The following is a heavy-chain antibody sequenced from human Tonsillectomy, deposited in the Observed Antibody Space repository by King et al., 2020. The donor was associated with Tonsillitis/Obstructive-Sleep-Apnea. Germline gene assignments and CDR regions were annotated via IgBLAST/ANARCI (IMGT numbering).Heavy chain of an antibody. D-gene: IGHD3-9*01. CDR2: IDPSDSYT. Sequence: QLVQSGAEVKKPGESLRISCKGSGYSFTSYWIDWVRQMPGKGLEWMGTIDPSDSYTNYSPSFQGHVTISADKSITTAYLQWSSLKASDTAMYYCARRYFDGHCHYYMDVWGKGTTVTVSS. CDR1: GYSFTSYW. J-gene: IGHJ6*03. CDR3: ARRYFDGHCHYYMDV. V-gene: IGHV5-10-1*01.